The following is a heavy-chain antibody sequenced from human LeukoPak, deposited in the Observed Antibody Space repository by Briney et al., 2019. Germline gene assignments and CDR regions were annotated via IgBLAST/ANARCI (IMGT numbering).Heavy chain of an antibody. CDR2: ISYDGSNK. CDR1: GFTFSSYA. J-gene: IGHJ6*03. V-gene: IGHV3-30*01. Sequence: GGSLRLSCAASGFTFSSYAMHWVRQAPGKGLEWVAVISYDGSNKYYADSVKGRFTISRDNSKNTLYLQMNCLGAEDTAVYYCARVGGSSISFYYYDMDVWGKGTTVTVSS. CDR3: ARVGGSSISFYYYDMDV. D-gene: IGHD3-16*01.